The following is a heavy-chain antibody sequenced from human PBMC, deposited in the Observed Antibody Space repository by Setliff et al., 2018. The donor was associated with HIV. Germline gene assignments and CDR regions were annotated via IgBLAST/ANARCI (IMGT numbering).Heavy chain of an antibody. CDR2: IYPGDSNT. Sequence: GESLKISSKGSGYSFISYWIGWVRQMPGKGLEWMGIIYPGDSNTNYSPSFQGQVTLSVDKSISTAYLQWSSLKAADTAMYYCATPISITSVSAFDYWGQGTLVTVS. J-gene: IGHJ4*02. D-gene: IGHD2-2*01. CDR3: ATPISITSVSAFDY. V-gene: IGHV5-51*01. CDR1: GYSFISYW.